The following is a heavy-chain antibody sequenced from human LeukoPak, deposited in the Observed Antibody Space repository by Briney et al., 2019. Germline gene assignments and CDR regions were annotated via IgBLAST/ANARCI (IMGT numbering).Heavy chain of an antibody. Sequence: ASVKVSCKASGYTFTGYYLHWVRQAPGQGLEWMGWINPNSGGTNYAQKFQGRVTMTRDTSITTAYMELSRLRSDDTAVYYCAKNLGAVAATNCFDPWGQGTLVTVSS. CDR3: AKNLGAVAATNCFDP. J-gene: IGHJ5*02. CDR2: INPNSGGT. D-gene: IGHD6-19*01. CDR1: GYTFTGYY. V-gene: IGHV1-2*02.